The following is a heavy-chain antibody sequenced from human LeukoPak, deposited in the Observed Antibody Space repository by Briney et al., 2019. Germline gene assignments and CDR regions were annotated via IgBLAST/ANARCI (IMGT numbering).Heavy chain of an antibody. CDR1: GGSISSYY. Sequence: SETLSLTCTVSGGSISSYYWSWIRQPPGKGLEWIGYIYYSGSTNYNPSLKSRVTISVDTSKNQFSLKLSSVTAADTAVYYCARAEIMITFEGVMPAYFDYWGQGTLVTVSS. CDR2: IYYSGST. V-gene: IGHV4-59*01. D-gene: IGHD3-16*01. J-gene: IGHJ4*02. CDR3: ARAEIMITFEGVMPAYFDY.